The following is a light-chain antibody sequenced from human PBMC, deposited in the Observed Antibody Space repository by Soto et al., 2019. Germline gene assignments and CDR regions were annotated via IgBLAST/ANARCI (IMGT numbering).Light chain of an antibody. J-gene: IGLJ1*01. V-gene: IGLV1-40*01. CDR2: GNS. Sequence: QSVLTQPPSVSGAPGQRVTISCTGSSSNIGAGYDVHWYQQLPGTAPKLLIYGNSNRPSGVPDRFSGSKSGTSASLAITGLQAVDVSVYYCQSYDSSLRGYVFGTGTKVPVL. CDR1: SSNIGAGYD. CDR3: QSYDSSLRGYV.